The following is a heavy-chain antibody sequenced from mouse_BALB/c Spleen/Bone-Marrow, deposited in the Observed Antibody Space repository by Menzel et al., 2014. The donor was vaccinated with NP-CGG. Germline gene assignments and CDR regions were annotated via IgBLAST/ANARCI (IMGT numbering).Heavy chain of an antibody. Sequence: EVKLVESGPGLVKPSQSLSLTCSVTGYSITSGYYWNWIRQFPGNKLGWMGYISYDGSNNYNPSLKNRISITRDTSKNQFFLKLNSVTTEDTATYYCARGGSYDYDRFAYWGQGTLVTVSA. J-gene: IGHJ3*01. CDR3: ARGGSYDYDRFAY. D-gene: IGHD2-4*01. CDR1: GYSITSGYY. CDR2: ISYDGSN. V-gene: IGHV3-6*02.